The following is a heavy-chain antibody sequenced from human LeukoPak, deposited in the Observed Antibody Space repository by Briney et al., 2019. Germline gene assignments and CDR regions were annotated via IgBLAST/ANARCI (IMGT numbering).Heavy chain of an antibody. D-gene: IGHD5-18*01. Sequence: PSETLSLTCTVSGGSISSRPYYWGWVRQPPGKGLEWIGTISYSGTTYYSPSLKSRVTISVDKSKNQFSLNLTSVTAADTAVYYCARSPTKRVTEDYWGQGMLVTVSS. CDR3: ARSPTKRVTEDY. CDR1: GGSISSRPYY. J-gene: IGHJ4*02. CDR2: ISYSGTT. V-gene: IGHV4-39*07.